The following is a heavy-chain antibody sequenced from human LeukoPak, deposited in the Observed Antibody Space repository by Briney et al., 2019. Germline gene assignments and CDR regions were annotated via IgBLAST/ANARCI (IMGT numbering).Heavy chain of an antibody. CDR3: ARGYSSSWAFDY. CDR1: GYSFTTYW. CDR2: IYPGDSDT. V-gene: IGHV5-51*01. Sequence: GESLKISCKGSGYSFTTYWIGWVRQMPGKGLEWMGIIYPGDSDTRYSPSFQGQVTISADKSISTAYLQLSRLEASDTAIYYCARGYSSSWAFDYWGQGTLVTVSS. J-gene: IGHJ4*02. D-gene: IGHD6-13*01.